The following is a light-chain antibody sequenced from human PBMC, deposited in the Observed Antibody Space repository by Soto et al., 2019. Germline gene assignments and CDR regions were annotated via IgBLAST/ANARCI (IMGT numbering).Light chain of an antibody. CDR1: QSVTSN. CDR3: QQYNNWPLT. Sequence: ETVMTQSPATLSVSPGERATLSCRASQSVTSNLAWYRQKPGQAPRLLIYGASTRATGIPARFSGSGSGTEFTLTISSLQSEDFAVYYCQQYNNWPLTFGGGTKWIS. V-gene: IGKV3-15*01. J-gene: IGKJ4*01. CDR2: GAS.